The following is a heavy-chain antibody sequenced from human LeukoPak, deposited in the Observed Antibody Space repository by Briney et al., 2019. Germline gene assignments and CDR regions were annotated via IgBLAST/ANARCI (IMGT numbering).Heavy chain of an antibody. V-gene: IGHV4-39*07. CDR2: IYYSGST. D-gene: IGHD1-7*01. Sequence: AETLSLTCTVSGGSISSSSYYWGWIRQPPGKGLEWIGSIYYSGSTYYNPSLKSRVAISVDTSKNQFSLKLSSVTAADTAVYYCARVLELRKGCDAFDIWGQGTMVTVSS. CDR1: GGSISSSSYY. CDR3: ARVLELRKGCDAFDI. J-gene: IGHJ3*02.